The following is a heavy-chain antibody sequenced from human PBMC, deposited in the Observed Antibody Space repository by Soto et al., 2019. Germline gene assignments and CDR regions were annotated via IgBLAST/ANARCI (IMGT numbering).Heavy chain of an antibody. CDR1: GGSVSSGDYH. D-gene: IGHD3-22*01. V-gene: IGHV4-61*08. CDR3: ARWYYYDSSGSFDY. J-gene: IGHJ4*02. Sequence: PSETLSLTCTVSGGSVSSGDYHWNWIRQPPGKGLEWIGYIYHTGSTNYNPSLKTRVTISVDRSKNQFSLKLSSVTAADTAVYYCARWYYYDSSGSFDYWGQGTLVTVSS. CDR2: IYHTGST.